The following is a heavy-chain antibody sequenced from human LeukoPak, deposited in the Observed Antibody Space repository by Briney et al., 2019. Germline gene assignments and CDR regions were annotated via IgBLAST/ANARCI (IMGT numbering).Heavy chain of an antibody. Sequence: ASVKVSCKASGYTFTGYYMHWVRQAPGQGLEWMGWINVYNGNTNYAQKFQGRVTMTTDTSTSTAYMELRSLRSDDTAVYYCARDTEYCSGGSCYSNWGQGTLVTVSS. V-gene: IGHV1-18*04. J-gene: IGHJ4*02. D-gene: IGHD2-15*01. CDR1: GYTFTGYY. CDR3: ARDTEYCSGGSCYSN. CDR2: INVYNGNT.